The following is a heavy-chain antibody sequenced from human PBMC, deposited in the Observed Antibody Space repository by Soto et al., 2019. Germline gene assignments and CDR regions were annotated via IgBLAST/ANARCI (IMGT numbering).Heavy chain of an antibody. V-gene: IGHV3-15*07. J-gene: IGHJ4*02. Sequence: GGSLRLSCAASGFTFTNAWMNWVRQAPGKGLEWVGRIESKADGGTTDYAAPVKDRFTISRDDSKNTLYLQMNSLKSEDTAVYYCIYSGSYLTKRFPYYFDFWGQGTLVTVSS. CDR2: IESKADGGTT. CDR1: GFTFTNAW. D-gene: IGHD1-26*01. CDR3: IYSGSYLTKRFPYYFDF.